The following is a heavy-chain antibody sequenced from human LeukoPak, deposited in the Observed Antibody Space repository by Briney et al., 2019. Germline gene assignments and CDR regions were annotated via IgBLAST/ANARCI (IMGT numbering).Heavy chain of an antibody. D-gene: IGHD3-22*01. Sequence: SETLSLTCTVSGGSISSSSYYWGWIRQPPGKGLEWIGSIYYSGSTYYNPSLKSRVTISVDTSKNQFSLKLSSVTAADTAVYCCARGRAMIVVVPDYWGQGTLVTVSS. J-gene: IGHJ4*02. CDR3: ARGRAMIVVVPDY. CDR2: IYYSGST. CDR1: GGSISSSSYY. V-gene: IGHV4-39*07.